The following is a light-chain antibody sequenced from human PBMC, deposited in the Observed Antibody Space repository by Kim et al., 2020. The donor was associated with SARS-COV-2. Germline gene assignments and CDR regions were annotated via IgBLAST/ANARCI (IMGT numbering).Light chain of an antibody. CDR1: QSVSSSY. V-gene: IGKV3-20*01. CDR2: GAS. J-gene: IGKJ4*01. CDR3: QQYGSSPLT. Sequence: SPGERATLSCRASQSVSSSYLAWYQQKLGQAPRLLIYGASSRATGIPDRFSGSGSGTDFTLTISRLEPEDFAMYYCQQYGSSPLTFGGGTKVDIK.